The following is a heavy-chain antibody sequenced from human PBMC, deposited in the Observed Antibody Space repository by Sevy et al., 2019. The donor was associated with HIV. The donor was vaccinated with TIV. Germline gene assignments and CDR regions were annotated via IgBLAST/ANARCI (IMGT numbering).Heavy chain of an antibody. Sequence: GRSLRLSCAASGFTFSDHYMEWVRQAPGKGLEWVGRTRNKADSYTTEYAASVKGRFTISRDDSKNSLYLQMNSLKTEDTAVYYCATHAGIAAAGRVFDYWGQGSLVTVSS. CDR2: TRNKADSYTT. CDR1: GFTFSDHY. D-gene: IGHD6-13*01. CDR3: ATHAGIAAAGRVFDY. V-gene: IGHV3-72*01. J-gene: IGHJ4*02.